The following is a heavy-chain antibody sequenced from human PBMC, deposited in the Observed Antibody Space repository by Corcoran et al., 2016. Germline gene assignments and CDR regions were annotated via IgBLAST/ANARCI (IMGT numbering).Heavy chain of an antibody. CDR3: ARIAVAGSDPYWFDP. CDR1: CGSIRSSSYS. Sequence: QLQLQESGPGLVKPSETLSLTCTVSCGSIRSSSYSWGWIRQPPGKGLEWIGSIYYSGSTYYNPSLKSRVTISVDTSKNQFSLKLSSVTAADTAVYYCARIAVAGSDPYWFDPWGQGTLVTVSS. CDR2: IYYSGST. D-gene: IGHD6-19*01. J-gene: IGHJ5*02. V-gene: IGHV4-39*07.